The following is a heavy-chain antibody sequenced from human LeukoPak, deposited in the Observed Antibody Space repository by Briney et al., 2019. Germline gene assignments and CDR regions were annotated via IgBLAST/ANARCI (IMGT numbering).Heavy chain of an antibody. V-gene: IGHV4-61*01. D-gene: IGHD1-26*01. CDR3: ARYSGSYPHDAFEI. CDR1: GGSISSGSYY. J-gene: IGHJ3*02. CDR2: IYYSGST. Sequence: TSETLSLTCTVSGGSISSGSYYWSWIRQPPGKGLEWIGYIYYSGSTSYNPSLKSRVTISVDTSKNQFSLKLRSVTAADTAVYYCARYSGSYPHDAFEIWGQGTMVTVSS.